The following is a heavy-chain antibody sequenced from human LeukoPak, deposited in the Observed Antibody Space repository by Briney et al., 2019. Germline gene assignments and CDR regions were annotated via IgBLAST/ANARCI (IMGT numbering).Heavy chain of an antibody. J-gene: IGHJ6*03. D-gene: IGHD4-17*01. CDR3: ARHRGDYGYYYYYMDV. CDR1: GGSFSGYY. CDR2: INHSGST. V-gene: IGHV4-34*01. Sequence: SETLSLTCAVYGGSFSGYYWSWIRQPPGKGLEWIGEINHSGSTNYNPSLKSRVTISVDTSKNQFSLKLSSVTAADTAVYYCARHRGDYGYYYYYMDVWGQRDHGHHLL.